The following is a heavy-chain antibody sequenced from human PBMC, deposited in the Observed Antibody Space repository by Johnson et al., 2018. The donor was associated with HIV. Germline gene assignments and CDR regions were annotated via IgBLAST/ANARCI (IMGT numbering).Heavy chain of an antibody. D-gene: IGHD3-16*02. CDR1: GFTFSNYA. CDR3: ARDFGLGDLSYETVDAFDF. Sequence: QVQLVESGGGVVQPGRSLRLSCAASGFTFSNYAMHWVRQPPGKGLEWVAVISYGGNKQYYVDSVEGRFTISRDNSKDTLYLQMNNLTIEDTAVYSCARDFGLGDLSYETVDAFDFWGPGTLVTVSS. CDR2: ISYGGNKQ. J-gene: IGHJ3*01. V-gene: IGHV3-30-3*01.